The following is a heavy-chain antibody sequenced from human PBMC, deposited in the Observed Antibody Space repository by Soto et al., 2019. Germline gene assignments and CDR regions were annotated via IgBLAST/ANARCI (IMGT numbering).Heavy chain of an antibody. CDR2: IFYSGTA. J-gene: IGHJ4*02. CDR1: GGSISCSSYY. D-gene: IGHD3-10*01. V-gene: IGHV4-39*01. Sequence: PSETLYLTWNVSGGSISCSSYYWGWIRQPPGKVLEWIGNIFYSGTAYYNPSLKSRVTISVDTSKNQFSLKLRSVTAADTAVYYCESSESYDHSDYWGQGTLVTVSS. CDR3: ESSESYDHSDY.